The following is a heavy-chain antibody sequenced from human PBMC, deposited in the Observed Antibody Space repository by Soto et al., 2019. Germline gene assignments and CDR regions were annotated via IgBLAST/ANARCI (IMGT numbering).Heavy chain of an antibody. J-gene: IGHJ6*02. CDR1: GASISSGAYF. V-gene: IGHV4-31*03. Sequence: QVQLQGSGPRLVKPSQTLSLTCSVSGASISSGAYFWTWIRHHPGKGLEWIGYIYYSVCTSYTYLNPSLQIRVTISVDTSKNLFSLRLTAVTAADTATYYCARDKGPDTYGQTRIRDYSYAMDVWGQGTTVIVSS. CDR2: IYYSVCT. D-gene: IGHD5-18*01. CDR3: ARDKGPDTYGQTRIRDYSYAMDV.